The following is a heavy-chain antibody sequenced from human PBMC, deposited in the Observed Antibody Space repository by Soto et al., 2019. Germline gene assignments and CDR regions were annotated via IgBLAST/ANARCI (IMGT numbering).Heavy chain of an antibody. Sequence: GASVKVSCKASGGTFSSYAISWVRQAPGQGLEWMGGIIPIFGTANYAQKFQGRVTITADESTSTAYMELSSLRSEDTAVYYCAGESGQLACFDYWGQGTLVTVSS. CDR1: GGTFSSYA. J-gene: IGHJ4*02. CDR2: IIPIFGTA. D-gene: IGHD6-6*01. CDR3: AGESGQLACFDY. V-gene: IGHV1-69*13.